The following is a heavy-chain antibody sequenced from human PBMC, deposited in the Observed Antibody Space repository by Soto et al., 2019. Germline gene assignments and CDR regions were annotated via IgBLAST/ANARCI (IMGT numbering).Heavy chain of an antibody. J-gene: IGHJ4*02. CDR3: ANYCRSTSCFSGGLEH. D-gene: IGHD2-2*01. CDR2: ISDDGSNK. V-gene: IGHV3-30*18. CDR1: GFTFSSYG. Sequence: QVQLVESGGGVVQPGRSLRLSCAASGFTFSSYGMHWVRQAPGKVLEWVAVISDDGSNKYYADSVKGRFTISRDNSKNTLYLQMNSLRAEDTAVYYCANYCRSTSCFSGGLEHWGQGTLVTVSS.